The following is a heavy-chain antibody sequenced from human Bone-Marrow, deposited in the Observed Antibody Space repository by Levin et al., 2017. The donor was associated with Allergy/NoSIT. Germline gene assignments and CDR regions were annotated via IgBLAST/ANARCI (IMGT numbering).Heavy chain of an antibody. D-gene: IGHD3-3*01. V-gene: IGHV4-59*01. CDR2: IYYSGTT. CDR1: GGSISYYY. CDR3: ARGSEWPDPKYGSFDL. Sequence: PSETLSLICTVSGGSISYYYWSWIRQPPGKGLEWIGYIYYSGTTDYNPSLKSRVTMSVDTSKNQFSLKLSSVIAADTAVYYCARGSEWPDPKYGSFDLWGRGTLVTVSS. J-gene: IGHJ2*01.